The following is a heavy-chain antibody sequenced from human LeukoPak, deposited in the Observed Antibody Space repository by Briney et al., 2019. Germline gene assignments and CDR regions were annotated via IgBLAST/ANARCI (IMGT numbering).Heavy chain of an antibody. CDR2: FHPEDGET. J-gene: IGHJ4*01. Sequence: ASVKVSCKVSGYNLIELSMHWVRQAPGRALEWMGGFHPEDGETIYAQKFQGRVTMTEDTSTDTAYMELSSLRSEDTAVYYCATSYYGSGSFFDWGQGTLVTVSS. D-gene: IGHD3-10*01. CDR3: ATSYYGSGSFFD. V-gene: IGHV1-24*01. CDR1: GYNLIELS.